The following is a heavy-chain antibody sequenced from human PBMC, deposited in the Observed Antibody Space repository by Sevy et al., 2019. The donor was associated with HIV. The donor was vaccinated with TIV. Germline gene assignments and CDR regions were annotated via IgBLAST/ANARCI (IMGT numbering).Heavy chain of an antibody. CDR1: GFSLSAGGVG. CDR3: ALHGGGSPKYYFDD. J-gene: IGHJ4*02. V-gene: IGHV2-5*02. Sequence: SGPTLVNPTQTLTLTCTFSGFSLSAGGVGVGWIRQPPGRALEFLAVIYWDDDQRYNPSLRNRLTITKDTSKKQVVLKMTNMEPVDTGTYYCALHGGGSPKYYFDDWGQGTLVTVSS. D-gene: IGHD2-15*01. CDR2: IYWDDDQ.